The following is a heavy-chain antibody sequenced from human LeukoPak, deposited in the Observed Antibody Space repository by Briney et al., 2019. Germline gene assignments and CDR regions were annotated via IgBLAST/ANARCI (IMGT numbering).Heavy chain of an antibody. J-gene: IGHJ6*02. D-gene: IGHD4-11*01. CDR3: AKYFYSSSYYGMDV. CDR2: ISGSGGST. V-gene: IGHV3-23*01. Sequence: GGSLRLSCAASGFTLSSHVMSWVRQAPGKGLEWVSVISGSGGSTYYADSVKGRFTISRDNSKDTLYLQMNSLRAGDTAVYYCAKYFYSSSYYGMDVWGQGTTVTVSS. CDR1: GFTLSSHV.